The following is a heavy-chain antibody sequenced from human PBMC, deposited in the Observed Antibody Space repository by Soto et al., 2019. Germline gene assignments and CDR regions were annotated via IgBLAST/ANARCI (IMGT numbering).Heavy chain of an antibody. CDR2: IYHSGST. CDR3: AGRGGTKGYYFDY. J-gene: IGHJ4*02. V-gene: IGHV4-4*02. D-gene: IGHD2-15*01. CDR1: GGSISSSNW. Sequence: TLSLTCAVSGGSISSSNWWSWVRQPPGKGLEWIGEIYHSGSTNYNPSLKSRVTISVDKSKNQFSLKLSSVTAADTAVYYCAGRGGTKGYYFDYWGQGTLVTVSS.